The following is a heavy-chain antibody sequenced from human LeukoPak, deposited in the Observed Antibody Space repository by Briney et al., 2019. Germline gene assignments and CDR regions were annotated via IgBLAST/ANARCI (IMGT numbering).Heavy chain of an antibody. D-gene: IGHD7-27*01. CDR3: ARVLLGTWGAFDI. CDR1: GFTFRSYW. V-gene: IGHV3-74*01. Sequence: GGSLRLSXAASGFTFRSYWMHWVRQAPGKGLVWVSRISSDGSSTTYADSVKGRFTISRDNAKNTLYLQMSSLRAEDTAVYYCARVLLGTWGAFDIWGQGTMVTVSS. CDR2: ISSDGSST. J-gene: IGHJ3*02.